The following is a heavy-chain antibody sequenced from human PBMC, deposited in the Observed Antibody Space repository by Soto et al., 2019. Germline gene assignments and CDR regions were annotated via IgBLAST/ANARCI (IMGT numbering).Heavy chain of an antibody. V-gene: IGHV2-5*02. D-gene: IGHD3-10*01. CDR2: IYWDDDK. CDR1: GFSLTTNGVG. J-gene: IGHJ5*02. Sequence: SGPTLVNPTQTLTLTWTFSGFSLTTNGVGVAWIRQPPGRALEWLGLIYWDDDKRYNPSLRSRLTITKDTSKNQVVFTMTNMDPMDTATYFCAHKGFYYGNFFDPWGQGTLVTVSS. CDR3: AHKGFYYGNFFDP.